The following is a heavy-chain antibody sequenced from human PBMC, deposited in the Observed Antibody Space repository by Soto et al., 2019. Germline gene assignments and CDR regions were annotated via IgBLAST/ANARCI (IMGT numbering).Heavy chain of an antibody. CDR2: ISYDGSNK. CDR3: ARIGSSSSGYYWNDY. J-gene: IGHJ4*02. V-gene: IGHV3-30-3*01. CDR1: GFTFSSYA. D-gene: IGHD3-22*01. Sequence: QVQLVESGGGVVQPGRSLRLSCAASGFTFSSYAMHWVRQAPGKGLEWVAVISYDGSNKYYADSVKGRFTISRDNSKNTLYLQMNSLRAEDTAVYYCARIGSSSSGYYWNDYWGQGTLVTVSS.